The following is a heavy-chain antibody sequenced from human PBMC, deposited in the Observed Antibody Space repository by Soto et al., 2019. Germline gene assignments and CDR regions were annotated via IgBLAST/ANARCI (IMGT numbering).Heavy chain of an antibody. Sequence: PSETLSLTCTVSGGSISSSSYYWGWIRQPPGKGLEWIGSINYSGNTYYNPSLKSRVTISVDTFKNQFSLKLSSVTAADTAVYYCARHPQLDYWGQGTLVTVSS. J-gene: IGHJ4*02. CDR2: INYSGNT. CDR3: ARHPQLDY. V-gene: IGHV4-39*01. CDR1: GGSISSSSYY.